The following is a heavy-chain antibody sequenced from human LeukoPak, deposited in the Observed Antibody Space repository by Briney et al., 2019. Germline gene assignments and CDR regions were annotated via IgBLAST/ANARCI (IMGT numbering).Heavy chain of an antibody. D-gene: IGHD6-19*01. CDR3: AREPSEGSGWEGGY. V-gene: IGHV4-4*02. J-gene: IGHJ4*02. Sequence: SGTLSLTCGVSGDSISSTNWWTWVRQPPGKGLEWIGEIYHSGDTNYNPSLKSRVTISVDKSKNQFSLKLSSVTAADAAVYYCAREPSEGSGWEGGYWGQGTLVTVSS. CDR2: IYHSGDT. CDR1: GDSISSTNW.